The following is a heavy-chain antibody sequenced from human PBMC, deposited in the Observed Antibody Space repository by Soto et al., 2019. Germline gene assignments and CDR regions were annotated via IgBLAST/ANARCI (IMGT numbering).Heavy chain of an antibody. J-gene: IGHJ5*02. V-gene: IGHV6-1*01. D-gene: IGHD6-6*01. CDR1: GDSVSSNSAA. CDR2: TYYRSKWYN. Sequence: PSQTLSLTCAISGDSVSSNSAAWNWIRQSPSRGLEWLGRTYYRSKWYNDYAVSVKSRITINPDTSKNQFSLQLNSVTPEDTPVYYCATSQRPRIAARFNWFDPWGQGTQVTVSS. CDR3: ATSQRPRIAARFNWFDP.